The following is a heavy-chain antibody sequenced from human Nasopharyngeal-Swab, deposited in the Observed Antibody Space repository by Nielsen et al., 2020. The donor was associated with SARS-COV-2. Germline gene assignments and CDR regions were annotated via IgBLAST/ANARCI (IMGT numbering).Heavy chain of an antibody. Sequence: GGSLRLSCAASGFTFSSYGMHWVRQAPGKGLEWVAVISYDGSNKYYADSVKGRFTISRDNAKNSLYLQMNSLRAEDTAVYYCARDSTGYSSGWEARIDYWGQGTLVTVSS. CDR3: ARDSTGYSSGWEARIDY. CDR1: GFTFSSYG. CDR2: ISYDGSNK. D-gene: IGHD6-19*01. V-gene: IGHV3-30*03. J-gene: IGHJ4*02.